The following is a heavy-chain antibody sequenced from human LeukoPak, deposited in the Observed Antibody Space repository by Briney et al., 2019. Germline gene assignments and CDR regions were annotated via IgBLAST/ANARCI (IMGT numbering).Heavy chain of an antibody. CDR3: ARAPATYYYDSSGYGLDY. V-gene: IGHV1-2*02. CDR1: GYTFTGYY. Sequence: ASVKVSCKASGYTFTGYYMHWVRQAPGQGLEWMGWINPNSGGTNYAQKFQGRVTITRDTSISTAYMELSRLRSDDTAVYYCARAPATYYYDSSGYGLDYWGQGTLVTVSS. CDR2: INPNSGGT. J-gene: IGHJ4*02. D-gene: IGHD3-22*01.